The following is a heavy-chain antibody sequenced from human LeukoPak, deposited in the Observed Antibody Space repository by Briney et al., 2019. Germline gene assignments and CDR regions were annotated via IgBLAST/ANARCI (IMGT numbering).Heavy chain of an antibody. V-gene: IGHV4-59*01. CDR1: GGSISSYY. Sequence: PSETLSLTCTVSGGSISSYYWSWIRQPPGKGLEWIGYMYNSGSANYNPSLKSRVTISVDTSKNQFSLKLSSVTAADTAVYYCARRGITMVRGALDYWGQGTLVTVSS. J-gene: IGHJ4*02. CDR3: ARRGITMVRGALDY. CDR2: MYNSGSA. D-gene: IGHD3-10*01.